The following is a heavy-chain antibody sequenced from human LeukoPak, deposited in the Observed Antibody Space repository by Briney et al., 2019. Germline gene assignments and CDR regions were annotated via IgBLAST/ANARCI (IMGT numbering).Heavy chain of an antibody. CDR3: AKGLTRTGRSANVNDY. CDR1: GFTFSSYG. V-gene: IGHV3-23*01. CDR2: ISGSGGST. D-gene: IGHD1-14*01. J-gene: IGHJ4*02. Sequence: PGGSLRLSCAASGFTFSSYGMHWVRQAPGKGLEWVSAISGSGGSTYYADSVKGRFTISRDNSKNTLYLQMNSLRAEDTAVYYCAKGLTRTGRSANVNDYWGQGTLVTVSS.